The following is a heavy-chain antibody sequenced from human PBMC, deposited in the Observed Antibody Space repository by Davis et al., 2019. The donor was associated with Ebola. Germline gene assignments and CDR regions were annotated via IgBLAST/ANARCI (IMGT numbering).Heavy chain of an antibody. V-gene: IGHV1-69*13. CDR3: ARRGGGISGWFDP. J-gene: IGHJ5*02. D-gene: IGHD4-23*01. Sequence: SVKVSCKASGGTFSSYAISWVRQAPGQGLEWMGGIIPIFGTANYAQKFQGRVTITADESTSTAYMELRSLRSDDTAVYYCARRGGGISGWFDPWGQGTLVTVSS. CDR2: IIPIFGTA. CDR1: GGTFSSYA.